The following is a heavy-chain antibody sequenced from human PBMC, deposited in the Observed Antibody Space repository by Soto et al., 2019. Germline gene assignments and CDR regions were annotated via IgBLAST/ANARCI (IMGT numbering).Heavy chain of an antibody. D-gene: IGHD1-1*01. CDR1: GFTVSNNY. Sequence: XGSLRLSCAASGFTVSNNYLMWVRQAPGKGLEWVSLIYSGGDTYYADSVKGRFTISRDNSKNTLYLQMNSLRAEDTAVYYCARDGTYNWVGGQGILVTVSS. CDR3: ARDGTYNWV. CDR2: IYSGGDT. V-gene: IGHV3-66*01. J-gene: IGHJ4*02.